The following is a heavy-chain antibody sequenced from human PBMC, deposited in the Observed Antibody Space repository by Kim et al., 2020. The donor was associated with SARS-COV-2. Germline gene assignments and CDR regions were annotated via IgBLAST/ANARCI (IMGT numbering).Heavy chain of an antibody. D-gene: IGHD3-10*01. Sequence: GGSLRLFCATSGFTISNYAFYWVRQAPGKGLEWVAVISYDGSNKHYAASVKGRFTISRDNSKNTLYLQMNSLRAEDTAVYYCVRDSPDGSGNHYINLFSGSFDNWGQGTLVTVSS. CDR3: VRDSPDGSGNHYINLFSGSFDN. CDR2: ISYDGSNK. J-gene: IGHJ4*02. V-gene: IGHV3-30-3*01. CDR1: GFTISNYA.